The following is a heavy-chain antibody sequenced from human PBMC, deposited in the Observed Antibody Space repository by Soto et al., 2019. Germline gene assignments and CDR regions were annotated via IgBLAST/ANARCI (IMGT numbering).Heavy chain of an antibody. V-gene: IGHV3-49*03. CDR3: ARELGAITWVRGDFDY. J-gene: IGHJ4*02. D-gene: IGHD3-10*01. Sequence: EVHLVESGGDLVEPGRSLRLSCTASGFTFGDYSMSWFRQAPGKGLEWVSFIRRTVSGATAEYAASVRGRFTISRDDSENILYLQLNSLKSDDTAVYFCARELGAITWVRGDFDYCTQETLVTVSS. CDR2: IRRTVSGATA. CDR1: GFTFGDYS.